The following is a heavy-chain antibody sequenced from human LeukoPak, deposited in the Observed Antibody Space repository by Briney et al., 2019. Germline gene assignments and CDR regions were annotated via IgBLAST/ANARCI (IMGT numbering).Heavy chain of an antibody. V-gene: IGHV3-66*02. CDR2: IYSGGGT. CDR3: ARDRAAHTIFGVPRVD. Sequence: GGSLRLSCAASGFTVSSNYMSWVRQAPGKGLEWVSVIYSGGGTYYADSVKGRFTISRDNSKNTLYLQMNSLRAEDTAVYYCARDRAAHTIFGVPRVDWGQGTLVTVSS. CDR1: GFTVSSNY. J-gene: IGHJ4*02. D-gene: IGHD3-3*01.